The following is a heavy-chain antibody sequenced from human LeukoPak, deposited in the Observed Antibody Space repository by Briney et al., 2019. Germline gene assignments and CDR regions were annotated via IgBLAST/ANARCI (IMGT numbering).Heavy chain of an antibody. V-gene: IGHV3-33*01. CDR1: GFTFSSYG. D-gene: IGHD3-10*01. CDR2: IWYDGSNK. J-gene: IGHJ4*02. CDR3: ARDRQLTIFWFGESVFGGPLDY. Sequence: GRSLRLSCAASGFTFSSYGMHWVRQAPGKGLEWVAVIWYDGSNKYYADSVKGRFTISRDNSKNTLYLRMNSLRAEDTAVYYCARDRQLTIFWFGESVFGGPLDYWGQGTLVTVSS.